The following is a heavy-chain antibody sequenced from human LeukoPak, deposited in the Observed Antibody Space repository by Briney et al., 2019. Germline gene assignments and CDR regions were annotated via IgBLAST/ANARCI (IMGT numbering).Heavy chain of an antibody. CDR2: IYYSGST. CDR3: ARDPAYYYDRSGYYGLGYFDY. Sequence: PSETLSLTCTVSGGSISSSSYYWGWIRQPPGKGLEWIGSIYYSGSTYYNPSLKSRVTISVDTSKNQFSLKLSSVTAADTAVYYCARDPAYYYDRSGYYGLGYFDYWGQGTLVTVSS. D-gene: IGHD3-22*01. J-gene: IGHJ4*02. V-gene: IGHV4-39*07. CDR1: GGSISSSSYY.